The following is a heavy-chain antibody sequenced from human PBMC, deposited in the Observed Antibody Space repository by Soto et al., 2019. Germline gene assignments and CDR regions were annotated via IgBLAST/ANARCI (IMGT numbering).Heavy chain of an antibody. D-gene: IGHD5-18*01. V-gene: IGHV3-66*04. CDR1: GFTVSSNY. CDR3: ARHGYSYGGGYFDY. Sequence: EVQLVESGGGLVQPGGSLRLSFAASGFTVSSNYMSWVRQAPGKGLAGVSVIYSGGRAYYVDSVKGRFTISRDNSKNTLYLQMNSLRAEDTAVYYCARHGYSYGGGYFDYWGQGTLVTVSS. J-gene: IGHJ4*02. CDR2: IYSGGRA.